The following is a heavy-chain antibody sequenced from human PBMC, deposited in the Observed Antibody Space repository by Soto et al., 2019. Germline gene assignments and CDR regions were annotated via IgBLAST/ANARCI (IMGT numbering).Heavy chain of an antibody. Sequence: SGPNAGEPTQTLTLTCIFSGFSLRTSGVGVGWIRQPPGKALEWLGFIYWNDDKCYSPSLKSRLTITKDTSKNQVVLTMTNMDPVDTATYYCAKSGSSGWYGWFDPWGQGTLVTVSS. V-gene: IGHV2-5*01. D-gene: IGHD6-19*01. CDR3: AKSGSSGWYGWFDP. CDR1: GFSLRTSGVG. J-gene: IGHJ5*02. CDR2: IYWNDDK.